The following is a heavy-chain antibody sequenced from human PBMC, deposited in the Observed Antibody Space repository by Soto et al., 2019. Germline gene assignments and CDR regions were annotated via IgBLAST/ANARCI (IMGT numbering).Heavy chain of an antibody. CDR3: ARSTVTTYYYYYYMDV. Sequence: QLQLQESGPGLVKPSETLSLTCTVSGGSISSSSYYWGWIRQPPGKGLEWMGSIYYSGSTYYNPSLKSRVTISVDTSKNQFSLKLSSVTAADTAVYYCARSTVTTYYYYYYMDVWGKGTTVTVSS. CDR1: GGSISSSSYY. V-gene: IGHV4-39*01. D-gene: IGHD4-17*01. J-gene: IGHJ6*03. CDR2: IYYSGST.